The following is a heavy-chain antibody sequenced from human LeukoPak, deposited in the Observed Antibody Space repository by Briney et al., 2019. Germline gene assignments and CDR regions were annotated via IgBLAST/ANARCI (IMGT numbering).Heavy chain of an antibody. J-gene: IGHJ3*02. D-gene: IGHD3-10*01. V-gene: IGHV3-21*01. CDR3: ARTLIYYGSGSSSAFDI. CDR2: ISSSSSYR. Sequence: GGSLRLSCAASGFTFSSYSMKWVRQAPGKGLGWVSSISSSSSYRYYADSVKGRFTISRDNAKNSLYLQMNSLRAEDTAVYYCARTLIYYGSGSSSAFDIWGQGTMVTVSS. CDR1: GFTFSSYS.